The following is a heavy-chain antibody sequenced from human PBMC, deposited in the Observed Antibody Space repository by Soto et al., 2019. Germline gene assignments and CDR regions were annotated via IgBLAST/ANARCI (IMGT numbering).Heavy chain of an antibody. Sequence: GGSLRLSCAASGFTFSSYGMHWVRQAPGKGLEWVAFIWYDGSNQYYADSVKGRFTISRDNSKNTLYLQMNSLRAEDTAVYYCARDYGSGMDVWGQGTTVTVSS. J-gene: IGHJ6*02. CDR3: ARDYGSGMDV. CDR1: GFTFSSYG. V-gene: IGHV3-33*01. CDR2: IWYDGSNQ. D-gene: IGHD3-16*01.